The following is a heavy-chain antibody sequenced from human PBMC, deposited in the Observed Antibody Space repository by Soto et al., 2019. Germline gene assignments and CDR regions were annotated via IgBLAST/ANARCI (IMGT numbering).Heavy chain of an antibody. J-gene: IGHJ6*02. CDR2: ISYDGSNK. CDR1: GFTFSSYG. V-gene: IGHV3-30*18. Sequence: QVQLVESGGGVVQPGRSLRLSCAASGFTFSSYGMHWVRQAPGKGLEWVAVISYDGSNKYYADSVKGRFTISRDNSKNTLYMQMNSLRAGEQAVYYCGKDKGGGGIAAAGTPTYGMDVWGQGTTVTVSS. CDR3: GKDKGGGGIAAAGTPTYGMDV. D-gene: IGHD6-13*01.